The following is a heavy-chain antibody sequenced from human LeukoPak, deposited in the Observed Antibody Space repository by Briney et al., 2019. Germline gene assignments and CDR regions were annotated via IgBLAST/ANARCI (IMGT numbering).Heavy chain of an antibody. CDR1: GGSISTYY. J-gene: IGHJ4*02. CDR3: AREGSREFFDY. V-gene: IGHV4-59*01. CDR2: IYNTGST. D-gene: IGHD6-6*01. Sequence: SETLSLTCTVSGGSISTYYWSWIRQTPGKGLEWMGNIYNTGSTNYNPSLKSRVAISVDTSKNQFSLKLRSVSAADTAVYYCAREGSREFFDYWGQGTLVTDSS.